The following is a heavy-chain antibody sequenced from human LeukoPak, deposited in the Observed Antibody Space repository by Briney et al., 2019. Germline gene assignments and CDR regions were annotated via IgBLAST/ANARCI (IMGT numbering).Heavy chain of an antibody. J-gene: IGHJ4*02. CDR3: ARLTVSGQLDY. Sequence: GGSLRLSCAASGFXXXXXXXXXVXXXXXKXXEWVSXIYSDGSTYYADSVKGRFTISRDNSKNTLYLQMNSLRVEDTAMYYCARLTVSGQLDYWGQGTLVTVSS. CDR1: GFXXXXXX. D-gene: IGHD6-19*01. V-gene: IGHV3-66*01. CDR2: IYSDGST.